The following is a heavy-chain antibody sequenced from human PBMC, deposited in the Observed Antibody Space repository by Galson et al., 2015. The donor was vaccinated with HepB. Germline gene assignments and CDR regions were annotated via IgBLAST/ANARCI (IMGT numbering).Heavy chain of an antibody. V-gene: IGHV3-21*01. J-gene: IGHJ6*02. Sequence: SLRLSCASSGFTFSGYTMNWVRQAPGKGLQWVASISRGSGHDIFYRESVKGRFTISRDNAKNSLYLQMNSLRVEDTGVYYCASESPDLWGQGTTVTVSS. CDR1: GFTFSGYT. CDR3: ASESPDL. CDR2: ISRGSGHDI.